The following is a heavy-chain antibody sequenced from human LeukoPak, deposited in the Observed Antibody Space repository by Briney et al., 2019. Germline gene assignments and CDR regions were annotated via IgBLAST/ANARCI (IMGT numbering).Heavy chain of an antibody. J-gene: IGHJ4*02. CDR1: GGTFSSYA. D-gene: IGHD3-22*01. CDR3: ARDNGYDSSGYYLN. V-gene: IGHV1-69*04. Sequence: ASVKVSCKASGGTFSSYAISWVRQTPGQGLEWIGRIIPILGIANYAQKFQGRVTITADKSTSTAYMELSSLRSEDTAVYYCARDNGYDSSGYYLNWGQGTLVTVSS. CDR2: IIPILGIA.